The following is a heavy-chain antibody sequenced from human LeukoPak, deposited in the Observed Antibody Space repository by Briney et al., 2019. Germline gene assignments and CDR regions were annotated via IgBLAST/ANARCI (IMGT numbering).Heavy chain of an antibody. CDR3: AELGITMIGGV. J-gene: IGHJ6*04. D-gene: IGHD3-10*02. V-gene: IGHV3-48*03. Sequence: GGSLRLSCAASGFTFSRSEMNWVRQAPGKGLEWLSYISSSGSTMYYADSVKGRFTISRDNAKNSLYLQMNSLRAEDTAVYYCAELGITMIGGVWGKGTTVTISS. CDR1: GFTFSRSE. CDR2: ISSSGSTM.